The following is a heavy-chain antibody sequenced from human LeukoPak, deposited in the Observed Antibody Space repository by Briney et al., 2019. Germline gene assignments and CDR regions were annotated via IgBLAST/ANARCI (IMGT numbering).Heavy chain of an antibody. Sequence: GRSLRLSCAASGFTFSSYAMHWVRQAPGKGLEWVAVTSYDGSNKYYADSVKGRFTISRDNSKNTLYLQMNSLRAEDTAVYYCARGRGIFGVVLPLYYMDVWGKGTTVTVSS. V-gene: IGHV3-30*04. CDR3: ARGRGIFGVVLPLYYMDV. J-gene: IGHJ6*03. D-gene: IGHD3-3*01. CDR2: TSYDGSNK. CDR1: GFTFSSYA.